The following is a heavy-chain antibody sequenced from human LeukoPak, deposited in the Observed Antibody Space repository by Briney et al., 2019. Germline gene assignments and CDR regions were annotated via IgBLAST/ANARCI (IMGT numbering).Heavy chain of an antibody. CDR2: ISDSGGTT. D-gene: IGHD2-2*02. CDR3: AKARSGSSSSCYNY. V-gene: IGHV3-23*01. Sequence: GGSLRLSCAASGFTFRNYSMNWVRQAPRKGLEWVSGISDSGGTTDYADSVKGRFAISRDNSNNTLYLQMNSLRAEDTAVYYCAKARSGSSSSCYNYWGQGTLVTVSS. J-gene: IGHJ4*02. CDR1: GFTFRNYS.